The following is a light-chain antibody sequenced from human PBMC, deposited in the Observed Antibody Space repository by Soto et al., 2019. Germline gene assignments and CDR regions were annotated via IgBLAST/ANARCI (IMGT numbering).Light chain of an antibody. CDR3: TESENLLWR. V-gene: IGKV3-15*01. J-gene: IGKJ1*01. Sequence: EIVMTLSPATLSLSPGGRATLSCRASQSISDTLAWYHQKPCQAPMLLINGASTRATGFPARFSGSGSGTHFTLTISSFQAEDVVRYCCTESENLLWRSGDGTKVDI. CDR1: QSISDT. CDR2: GAS.